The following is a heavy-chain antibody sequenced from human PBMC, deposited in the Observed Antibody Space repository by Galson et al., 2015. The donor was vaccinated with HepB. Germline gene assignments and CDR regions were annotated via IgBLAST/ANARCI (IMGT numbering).Heavy chain of an antibody. CDR1: GFTYNNYW. CDR2: IKQDGSVK. Sequence: SLRLSCAVSGFTYNNYWMRWVRQAPGRGLEWVANIKQDGSVKYYVDSVEGRFTVSRDNAKKTLYLDMNALSVEDTAVYYCARGWDTDVTSNFDYWGQGALVTVSS. J-gene: IGHJ4*02. D-gene: IGHD5-18*01. CDR3: ARGWDTDVTSNFDY. V-gene: IGHV3-7*03.